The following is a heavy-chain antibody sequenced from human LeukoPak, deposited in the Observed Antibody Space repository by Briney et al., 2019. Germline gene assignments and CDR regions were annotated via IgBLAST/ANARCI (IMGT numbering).Heavy chain of an antibody. CDR1: GGSISSYY. J-gene: IGHJ5*02. V-gene: IGHV4-59*01. Sequence: SETLSLTCTVSGGSISSYYWSWIRQPPGKGLEWIGYIYYSGSTNYNPSLKSRVTISVDTSMNQFSLKLSSVTAADTAVYYCARSPNYRGWFDPWGQGTLVTVSS. D-gene: IGHD1-7*01. CDR3: ARSPNYRGWFDP. CDR2: IYYSGST.